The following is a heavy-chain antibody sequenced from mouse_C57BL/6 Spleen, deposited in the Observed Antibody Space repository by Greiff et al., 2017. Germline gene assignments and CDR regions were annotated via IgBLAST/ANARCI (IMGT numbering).Heavy chain of an antibody. D-gene: IGHD3-2*02. Sequence: DVKLQESGPGLVQPSQSLSLPCSVTGYSITSGYYWNWIRQFPGNKLEWMGYISYDGSNNYNPSLKNRISITRDTSKNQFFLKLNSVTTEDTATYYCARDGASSGSWFAYWGQGTLVTVSA. CDR3: ARDGASSGSWFAY. V-gene: IGHV3-6*01. CDR2: ISYDGSN. J-gene: IGHJ3*01. CDR1: GYSITSGYY.